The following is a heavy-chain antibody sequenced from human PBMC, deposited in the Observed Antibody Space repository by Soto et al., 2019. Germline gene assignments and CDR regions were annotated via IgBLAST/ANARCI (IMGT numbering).Heavy chain of an antibody. CDR2: FFSDVER. V-gene: IGHV2-26*01. CDR3: ARMDGDYNYYALDV. Sequence: QVTLKESGHVLVKPTETLTLTCTVSGFSLSNGRMGVSWIRQPPVQPLEWLAHFFSDVERSYSASMQSRLTLSTDTSGSQVVLTMTNMDPVDTATYYCARMDGDYNYYALDVWGQGTTVTVSS. CDR1: GFSLSNGRMG. J-gene: IGHJ6*02. D-gene: IGHD4-17*01.